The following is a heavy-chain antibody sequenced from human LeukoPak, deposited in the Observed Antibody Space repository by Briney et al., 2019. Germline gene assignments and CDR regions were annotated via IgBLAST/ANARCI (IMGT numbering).Heavy chain of an antibody. D-gene: IGHD2-8*01. Sequence: PGRSLRLSCSASGFTFRNYGVHWVRQAPGKGLEWVAVMSYDGVNEYYADSVKGRFTISRDNSKNTLYLQMNSLRTEDTAVYYCAKCYREWYYYYAMDVWGQGTTVTVSS. CDR2: MSYDGVNE. V-gene: IGHV3-30*18. CDR1: GFTFRNYG. J-gene: IGHJ6*02. CDR3: AKCYREWYYYYAMDV.